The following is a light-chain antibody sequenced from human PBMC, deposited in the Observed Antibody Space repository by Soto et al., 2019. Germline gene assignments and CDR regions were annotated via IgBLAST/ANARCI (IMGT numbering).Light chain of an antibody. CDR3: QQYNSYSWT. CDR2: DAS. J-gene: IGKJ1*01. CDR1: QTPRTF. Sequence: DIQINQSPSSLSASVGDRLTITCRESQTPRTFLNWYQQKPGKAPKLMIFDASTLESGVPSRFSGSGSGTTFTFTISSLQPDDFATYYCQQYNSYSWTFGQGTKVDIK. V-gene: IGKV1-5*01.